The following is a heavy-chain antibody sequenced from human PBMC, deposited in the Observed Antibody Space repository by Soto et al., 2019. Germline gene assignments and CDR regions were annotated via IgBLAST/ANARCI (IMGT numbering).Heavy chain of an antibody. Sequence: NVSCKASGYTFTGYYMHWVRQAPGQGLEWMGWINPNSGGTNYAQKFQGRVTMTRDTSISTAYMELSRLRSDDTAVYYCERGGFRNSYGGHVGYWGQGTLVTVSS. J-gene: IGHJ4*02. V-gene: IGHV1-2*02. CDR3: ERGGFRNSYGGHVGY. CDR2: INPNSGGT. D-gene: IGHD3-10*01. CDR1: GYTFTGYY.